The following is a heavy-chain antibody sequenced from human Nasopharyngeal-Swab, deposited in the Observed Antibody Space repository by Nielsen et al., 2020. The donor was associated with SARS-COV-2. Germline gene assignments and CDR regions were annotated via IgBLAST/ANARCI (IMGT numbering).Heavy chain of an antibody. CDR3: ARDAPAHYGAFY. J-gene: IGHJ4*02. D-gene: IGHD4-17*01. CDR1: GFPFSSFG. CDR2: IAHDASNE. Sequence: GESLNISCAASGFPFSSFGMHGVRPAPGKGLAWVAFIAHDASNEYYGDYVKGRFSISRESSKNTLYLQMDSLGGADTAVYYCARDAPAHYGAFYWGRGTLVTVSS. V-gene: IGHV3-30*03.